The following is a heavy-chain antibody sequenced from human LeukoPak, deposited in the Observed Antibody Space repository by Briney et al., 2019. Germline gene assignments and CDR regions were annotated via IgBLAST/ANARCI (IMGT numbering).Heavy chain of an antibody. Sequence: PSQTLSLTCTVSGGSISSGGYYWSWIRQYPGKGLEWIGYIYYSGSTNYNPSLKSRVTISIDTSKNQFSLKLSSVTAADTAVYYCARDRFFDLWGRGTLVTVSS. V-gene: IGHV4-61*08. CDR2: IYYSGST. CDR1: GGSISSGGYY. CDR3: ARDRFFDL. J-gene: IGHJ2*01.